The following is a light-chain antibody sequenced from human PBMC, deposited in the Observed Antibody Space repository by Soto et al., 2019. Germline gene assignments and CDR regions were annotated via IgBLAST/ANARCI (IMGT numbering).Light chain of an antibody. J-gene: IGLJ2*01. V-gene: IGLV2-14*01. Sequence: QSVLTQPASVSGSPGQSITISCTGTSSDIGTYIYVSWYLQHPGKAPKLLIYEVGNRPSGVSNRFSGSKSGNTASLTISGLQAEDEADYYCSSYTSSNSVVFGGGTKLIVL. CDR1: SSDIGTYIY. CDR3: SSYTSSNSVV. CDR2: EVG.